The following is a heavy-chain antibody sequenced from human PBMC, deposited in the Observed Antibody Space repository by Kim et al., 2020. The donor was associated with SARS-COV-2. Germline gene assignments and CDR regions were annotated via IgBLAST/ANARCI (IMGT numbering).Heavy chain of an antibody. CDR3: AKDPRRSSGWTITAYYYYGMDV. D-gene: IGHD6-19*01. J-gene: IGHJ6*02. Sequence: GGSLRLSCAASGFTFSSYAMSWVRQAPGKGLEWVSAISGSGGSTYYADSVRGRFTISRDNSKNTLYLQMNSLRAEDTAVYYCAKDPRRSSGWTITAYYYYGMDVWGQGTTVTVSS. V-gene: IGHV3-23*01. CDR1: GFTFSSYA. CDR2: ISGSGGST.